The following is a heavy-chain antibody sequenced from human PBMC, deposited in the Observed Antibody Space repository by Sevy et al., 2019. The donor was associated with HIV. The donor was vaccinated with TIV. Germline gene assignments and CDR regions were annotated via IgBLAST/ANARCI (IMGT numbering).Heavy chain of an antibody. CDR3: ARASGGGNSLWFDP. D-gene: IGHD2-21*02. CDR2: INHSGST. CDR1: GGSFSGYY. J-gene: IGHJ5*02. Sequence: SETLSLTCAVYGGSFSGYYWSWIRQPPGKGLEWIGEINHSGSTNSNPSLKRRVTISVDTSKNQFSLKLSSVTAADTAVYYCARASGGGNSLWFDPWGQRTLVTVSS. V-gene: IGHV4-34*01.